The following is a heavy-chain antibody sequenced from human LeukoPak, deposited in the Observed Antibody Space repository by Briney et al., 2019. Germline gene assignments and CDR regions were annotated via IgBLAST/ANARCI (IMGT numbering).Heavy chain of an antibody. CDR2: IWYDGSNK. CDR3: ARSNYDSSGYPFDY. V-gene: IGHV3-33*01. D-gene: IGHD3-22*01. CDR1: GFTFSSYG. J-gene: IGHJ4*02. Sequence: GRSLRLSCAASGFTFSSYGMHWVRQAPGKGLEWVAVIWYDGSNKYYADSVKGRFTISRDNSKNTLYLQMNSLRAEDTAVYYCARSNYDSSGYPFDYWGQGTLVTVSS.